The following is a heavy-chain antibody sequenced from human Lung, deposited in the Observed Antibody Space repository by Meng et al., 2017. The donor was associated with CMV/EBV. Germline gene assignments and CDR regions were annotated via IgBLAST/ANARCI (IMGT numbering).Heavy chain of an antibody. CDR1: GYTFTRYG. CDR2: ISAYNGNT. Sequence: ASXXIFXNASGYTFTRYGISWVRQDPGQGLEWMGWISAYNGNTNYAQKLQGRVTMTTDTSTSTSDMELRSLRSDDTTVYYCARDRTPDIVLPHYYYYGMDAWXQGTXVTVSS. V-gene: IGHV1-18*01. CDR3: ARDRTPDIVLPHYYYYGMDA. J-gene: IGHJ6*02. D-gene: IGHD3-10*01.